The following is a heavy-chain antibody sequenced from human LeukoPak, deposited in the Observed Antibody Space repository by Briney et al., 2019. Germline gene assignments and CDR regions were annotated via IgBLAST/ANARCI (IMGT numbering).Heavy chain of an antibody. CDR1: GGSISSGSYY. CDR2: IYTSGST. J-gene: IGHJ5*02. D-gene: IGHD6-19*01. V-gene: IGHV4-61*02. Sequence: SETLSLTCTVSGGSISSGSYYWSWIRQPAGKGLEWIERIYTSGSTNYNPSLKSRVTISVDTSKNQFSLKLSSVTAADTAVYYCARALAGYSSGWYYWFDPWGQGTLVTVSS. CDR3: ARALAGYSSGWYYWFDP.